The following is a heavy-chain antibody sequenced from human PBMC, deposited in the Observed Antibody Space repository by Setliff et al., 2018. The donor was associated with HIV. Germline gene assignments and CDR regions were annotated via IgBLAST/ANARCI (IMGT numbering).Heavy chain of an antibody. CDR3: ARRYRIAARPKWFDP. CDR2: INHSGST. J-gene: IGHJ5*02. Sequence: TLSLTCAVYGGSFSDYYWSWIRQPPGKGLEWIGEINHSGSTNYNPSLKSRVTISVDTSMDQFSLKLSSVTASDTAVYYCARRYRIAARPKWFDPWGQGTLVTVSS. CDR1: GGSFSDYY. V-gene: IGHV4-34*01. D-gene: IGHD6-6*01.